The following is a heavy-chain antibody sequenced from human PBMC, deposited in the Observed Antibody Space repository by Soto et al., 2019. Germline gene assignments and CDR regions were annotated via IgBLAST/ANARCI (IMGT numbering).Heavy chain of an antibody. CDR1: GGSISSSSYY. D-gene: IGHD2-15*01. CDR3: ARQDIVVVVAAIDY. V-gene: IGHV4-39*01. J-gene: IGHJ4*02. CDR2: IYYSGST. Sequence: SETLSLTCAVSGGSISSSSYYWGWIRQPPGKGLEWIGSIYYSGSTYYNPSLKSRVTISVDTSKNQFSLKLSSVTAADTAVYYCARQDIVVVVAAIDYWGQGTLVTVSS.